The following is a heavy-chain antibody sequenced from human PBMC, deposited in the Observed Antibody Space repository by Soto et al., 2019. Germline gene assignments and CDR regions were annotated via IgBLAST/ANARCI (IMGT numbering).Heavy chain of an antibody. J-gene: IGHJ4*02. CDR2: IIPIFGTA. D-gene: IGHD5-18*01. CDR1: GGTFSSYA. CDR3: AFHVDTAMVLPDGFDY. V-gene: IGHV1-69*01. Sequence: QVPLVQSGAEVKKPGSSVKVSCKASGGTFSSYAISWVRQAPGQGLEWMGGIIPIFGTANYAQKFQGRVTITADESTSTAYMELSSLRSEDTAVYYCAFHVDTAMVLPDGFDYWGQGTLVTVSS.